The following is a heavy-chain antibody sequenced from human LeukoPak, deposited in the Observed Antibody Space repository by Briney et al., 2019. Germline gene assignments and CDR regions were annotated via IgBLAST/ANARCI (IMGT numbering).Heavy chain of an antibody. V-gene: IGHV1-18*04. CDR1: GYTFTSYG. Sequence: ASVKVSCKASGYTFTSYGISWVRQAPGQGLEWMGWISAYNGNTNYAQKLQGRVTMTTDTSTSTAYMELRSLRSDDTAVYYCARALCSSTSCHGRNDYWGQGTLVTVSS. CDR3: ARALCSSTSCHGRNDY. D-gene: IGHD2-2*01. CDR2: ISAYNGNT. J-gene: IGHJ4*02.